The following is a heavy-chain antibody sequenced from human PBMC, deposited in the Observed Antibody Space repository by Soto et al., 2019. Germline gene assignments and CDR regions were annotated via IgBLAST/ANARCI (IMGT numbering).Heavy chain of an antibody. V-gene: IGHV4-38-2*01. D-gene: IGHD2-2*01. CDR1: GYSISSGNY. Sequence: SETLSLTCAVSGYSISSGNYWAWIRQPPGRGLEWIGSLYHIGSTHYNTSLKSRVTISVDTSKNHFSLELSSVTAADTAIYYCRSSTSCYDESCVDVWGQGTMVTSP. CDR2: LYHIGST. CDR3: RSSTSCYDESCVDV. J-gene: IGHJ6*02.